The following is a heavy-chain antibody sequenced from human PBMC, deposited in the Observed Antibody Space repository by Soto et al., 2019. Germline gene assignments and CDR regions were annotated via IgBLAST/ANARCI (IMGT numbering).Heavy chain of an antibody. CDR2: IYHTT. Sequence: QVQLQESGPGLVKPSETLSLTCTVSGGSISDYYWSWIRQPPGKGLEWIGYIYHTTNYNPSLKSRVTISVSTSKNQCSLKVTSVTAADTAVYYCARTSPVAGGFDYWGQGTLVTVSS. CDR3: ARTSPVAGGFDY. J-gene: IGHJ4*02. V-gene: IGHV4-59*01. CDR1: GGSISDYY. D-gene: IGHD6-19*01.